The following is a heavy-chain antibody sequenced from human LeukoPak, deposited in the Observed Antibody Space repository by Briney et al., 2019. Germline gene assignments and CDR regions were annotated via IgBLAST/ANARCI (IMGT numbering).Heavy chain of an antibody. J-gene: IGHJ4*02. CDR3: AKDTSAYLPGKEIDF. CDR2: IRGSGGST. CDR1: GFTFSDYT. Sequence: GGSLRLSCAASGFTFSDYTMGWVRQTLGQGLEWISGIRGSGGSTYYVDSVKGRFTISRDNSKNTVYLQMNNVSAEDTAIYYCAKDTSAYLPGKEIDFWGQGTVVTVSS. V-gene: IGHV3-23*01. D-gene: IGHD3-22*01.